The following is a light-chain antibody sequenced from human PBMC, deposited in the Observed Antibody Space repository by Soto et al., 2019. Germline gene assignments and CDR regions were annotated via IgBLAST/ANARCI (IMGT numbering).Light chain of an antibody. V-gene: IGKV3-20*01. J-gene: IGKJ3*01. CDR1: QSVSSNY. Sequence: EIVLTQSPGTLSLSPGETATLSCRASQSVSSNYLAWYQHKPGQAPRLLVYGASSRATGIPDRFSGSGSGTDFTLTISRLDPEDFATYYCQQSYSTPLTFGPGTKVDIK. CDR2: GAS. CDR3: QQSYSTPLT.